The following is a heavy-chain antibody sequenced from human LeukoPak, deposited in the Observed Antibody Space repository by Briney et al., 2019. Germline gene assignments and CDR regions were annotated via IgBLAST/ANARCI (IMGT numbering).Heavy chain of an antibody. Sequence: GGSLRLSCAASGFTVSSNYMSWVRQAPGKGLEWVSVIYSGGSTYYADSVKGRFTISRDNSKNTLYLQMNSLRAEDTAVYYCARDRRGGYYDSSGYDDRGQGTLVTVSS. CDR3: ARDRRGGYYDSSGYDD. CDR2: IYSGGST. J-gene: IGHJ4*02. CDR1: GFTVSSNY. D-gene: IGHD3-22*01. V-gene: IGHV3-66*01.